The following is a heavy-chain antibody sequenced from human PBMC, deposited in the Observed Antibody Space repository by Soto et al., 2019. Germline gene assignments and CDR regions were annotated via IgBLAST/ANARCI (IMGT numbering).Heavy chain of an antibody. CDR2: ISGSGGST. V-gene: IGHV3-23*01. D-gene: IGHD2-15*01. CDR1: GFTFSSYA. CDR3: AREMADIVVVVAATPHYYCGMDV. J-gene: IGHJ6*02. Sequence: PGGSLRLSCAASGFTFSSYAMSWVRQAPGKGLEWVSAISGSGGSTYYADSVKGRFTISRDNSKNTLYLQMNSLRAEDTAVYYCAREMADIVVVVAATPHYYCGMDVWGQGTTVTVSS.